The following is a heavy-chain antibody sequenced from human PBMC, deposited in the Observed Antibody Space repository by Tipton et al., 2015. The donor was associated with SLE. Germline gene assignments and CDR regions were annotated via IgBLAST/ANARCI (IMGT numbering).Heavy chain of an antibody. D-gene: IGHD6-13*01. Sequence: SLRLSCAASGFTFSSYSMNWVRQAPGKGLEWVSSISSSSSYIYYADSVKGRFTISRDNAKNSLYLQMNSLRAEDTAVYYCARGAGYIPDYFDYWGQGTLVIVSS. CDR3: ARGAGYIPDYFDY. V-gene: IGHV3-21*01. CDR2: ISSSSSYI. J-gene: IGHJ4*02. CDR1: GFTFSSYS.